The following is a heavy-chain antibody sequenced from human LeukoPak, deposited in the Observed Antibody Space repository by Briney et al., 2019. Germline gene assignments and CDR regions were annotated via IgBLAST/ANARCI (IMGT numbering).Heavy chain of an antibody. D-gene: IGHD3-9*01. V-gene: IGHV1-2*02. CDR1: GYSFTGYY. CDR2: INPNSGGT. Sequence: GASVTVSCTASGYSFTGYYMHWVSQAPGQGLEWMGWINPNSGGTSYVQKFQGRVTMTRDTSIRTAYMELSRLRSDDTAIYYCARQGLEDYDILSGPTGWFDPWGQGTLVTVSS. CDR3: ARQGLEDYDILSGPTGWFDP. J-gene: IGHJ5*02.